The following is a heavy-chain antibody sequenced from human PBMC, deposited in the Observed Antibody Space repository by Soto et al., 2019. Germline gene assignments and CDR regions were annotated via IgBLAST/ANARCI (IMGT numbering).Heavy chain of an antibody. CDR2: MDPNSGST. Sequence: ASVKVSCKASGYTFTTYDINWVRQAPGQGLEWLGWMDPNSGSTGYAQNFQGRITMTRNISRNTAHMELSSLQSVDTAVYYCARERKFDFWRKGLDVWGQGTTVTVSS. J-gene: IGHJ6*02. V-gene: IGHV1-8*01. CDR3: ARERKFDFWRKGLDV. D-gene: IGHD3-3*01. CDR1: GYTFTTYD.